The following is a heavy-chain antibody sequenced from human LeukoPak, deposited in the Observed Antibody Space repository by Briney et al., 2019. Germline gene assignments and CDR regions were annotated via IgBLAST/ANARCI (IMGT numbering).Heavy chain of an antibody. CDR1: GFTFSSYG. V-gene: IGHV3-30*18. CDR3: ANAPPDQYYYDSSGYSGY. CDR2: ISYDGSNK. Sequence: PGGSLRLSCAASGFTFSSYGMHWVRQAPGKGLEWVAVISYDGSNKYYADSVKGRFTISRDNSKNTLYLQMNSLRAEDTAVYYCANAPPDQYYYDSSGYSGYWGQGTLVTVSS. J-gene: IGHJ4*02. D-gene: IGHD3-22*01.